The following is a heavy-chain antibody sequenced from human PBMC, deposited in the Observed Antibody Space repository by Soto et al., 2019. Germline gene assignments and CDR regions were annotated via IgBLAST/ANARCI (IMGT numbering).Heavy chain of an antibody. CDR2: IWYDGSNE. CDR3: ARLNTGWYFDL. V-gene: IGHV3-33*01. D-gene: IGHD4-17*01. J-gene: IGHJ2*01. Sequence: QVQLVESGGGVVQPGRSLRLSCAASGFTFSNFGMHWVRQAPGKGLEWVAVIWYDGSNEYYPDSVKGRFTISRDNPKNTLYLQMNSLRAEDTAVYYCARLNTGWYFDLWGRGTLVTVSS. CDR1: GFTFSNFG.